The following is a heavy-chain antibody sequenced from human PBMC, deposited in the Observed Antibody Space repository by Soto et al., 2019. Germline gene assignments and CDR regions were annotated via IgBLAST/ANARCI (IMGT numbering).Heavy chain of an antibody. Sequence: QVHLVQSGGEVKKPGDSVKISCQTSGYTFTNYGVIWVRQAPGQGLEWVGWVNGDSGNINYARNLEGRVTMTTDASTDIADMELRKLRSDDTSIYYCARGTGLNDGSDLWGQGTVVTVSS. D-gene: IGHD3-10*01. V-gene: IGHV1-18*01. CDR2: VNGDSGNI. CDR1: GYTFTNYG. J-gene: IGHJ4*02. CDR3: ARGTGLNDGSDL.